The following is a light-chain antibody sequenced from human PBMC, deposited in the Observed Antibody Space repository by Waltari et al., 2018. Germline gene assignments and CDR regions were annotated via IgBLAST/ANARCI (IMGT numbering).Light chain of an antibody. V-gene: IGLV1-44*01. CDR2: GDN. J-gene: IGLJ1*01. CDR3: AAWDDSLNGLYV. Sequence: QSVLTQPPSASGTPGQRVTIPCSGSSSNIGTKTVNWYQQLPGMAPRLLIYGDNQRPSGVPRRFSASKSGTSASLAISGLQSEDEADYFCAAWDDSLNGLYVFGTGTTVTVL. CDR1: SSNIGTKT.